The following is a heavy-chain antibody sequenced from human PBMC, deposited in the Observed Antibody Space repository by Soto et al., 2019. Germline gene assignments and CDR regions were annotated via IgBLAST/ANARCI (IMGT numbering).Heavy chain of an antibody. CDR3: ARDFTGWPPDGVDS. J-gene: IGHJ4*02. Sequence: PGGSLRLSCAASGFIFSNYWMSWVRQGPGKGLEWLANIKQDGSETYYVDSVKGRFTISRDNAKNSLYLQMNSLRADDAGIYYCARDFTGWPPDGVDSWGQGTQVTVSS. CDR2: IKQDGSET. D-gene: IGHD3-16*01. CDR1: GFIFSNYW. V-gene: IGHV3-7*03.